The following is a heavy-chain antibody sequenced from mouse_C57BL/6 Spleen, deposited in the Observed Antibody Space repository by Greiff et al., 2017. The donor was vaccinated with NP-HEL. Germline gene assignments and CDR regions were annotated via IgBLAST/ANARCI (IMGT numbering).Heavy chain of an antibody. CDR2: IDPSDSYT. CDR3: AQTGKDYFDY. V-gene: IGHV1-59*01. J-gene: IGHJ2*01. D-gene: IGHD4-1*01. CDR1: GYTFTSYW. Sequence: QVQLQQPGAELVRPGTSVKLSCKASGYTFTSYWMHWVKQRPGQGLEWIGVIDPSDSYTNYNQKFKGKATLTVDTSSSTAYMQLSSLTSEDSAVYDCAQTGKDYFDYWGQGTTLTVSS.